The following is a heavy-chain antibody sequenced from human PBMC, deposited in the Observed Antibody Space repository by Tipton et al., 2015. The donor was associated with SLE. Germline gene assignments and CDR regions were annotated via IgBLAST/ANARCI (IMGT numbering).Heavy chain of an antibody. CDR1: GFTFTYTS. J-gene: IGHJ3*01. V-gene: IGHV3-53*05. CDR3: AKDFLVIEFDPGAFDL. CDR2: IDSAGST. Sequence: SLRLSCAASGFTFTYTSMTWVRQAPGKGLEWVSLIDSAGSTYYADSVRGRLTISRDKSKNTLNLQMNSLRIEDTAVYYCAKDFLVIEFDPGAFDLWGQGAVVSVSS. D-gene: IGHD2/OR15-2a*01.